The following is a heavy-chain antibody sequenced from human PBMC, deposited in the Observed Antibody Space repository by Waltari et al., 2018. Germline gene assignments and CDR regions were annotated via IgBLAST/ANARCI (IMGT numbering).Heavy chain of an antibody. J-gene: IGHJ2*01. V-gene: IGHV3-11*01. CDR3: ARDLMEEARIHLWYFDL. D-gene: IGHD2-8*01. CDR2: ISSSGGTI. Sequence: QEQLVESGGSLVEPGGSLRLSCEASGFVFSDHYMNWVRQTPGKGLEWISYISSSGGTIHDADSVKGRFTISRDNDNNKVYLQMNSLRVEDTAVYFCARDLMEEARIHLWYFDLWGRGTLVTVSS. CDR1: GFVFSDHY.